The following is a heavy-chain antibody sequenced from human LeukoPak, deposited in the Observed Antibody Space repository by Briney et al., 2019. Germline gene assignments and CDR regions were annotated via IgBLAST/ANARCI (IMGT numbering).Heavy chain of an antibody. Sequence: PGGSLRLSCAASGFTFSSYAMHWVRQAPGKGLGWVAVISYDGSNKYYADSVKGRFTISRDNSKNTLYLQMNSLRAEDTAVYYCARDDIRGWELGSSWFDPWGQGTLVTVSS. CDR2: ISYDGSNK. J-gene: IGHJ5*02. D-gene: IGHD1-26*01. CDR3: ARDDIRGWELGSSWFDP. CDR1: GFTFSSYA. V-gene: IGHV3-30-3*01.